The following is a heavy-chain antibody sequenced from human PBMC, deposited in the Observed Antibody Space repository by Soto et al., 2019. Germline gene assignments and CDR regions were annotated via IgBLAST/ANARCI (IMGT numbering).Heavy chain of an antibody. V-gene: IGHV3-23*01. D-gene: IGHD3-16*02. CDR2: ISGSGGST. J-gene: IGHJ6*02. CDR3: AKANSVSFSWDYYYGMDV. CDR1: GFTFSSYA. Sequence: HPGGSLRLSCAASGFTFSSYAMSWVRQAPGNGLEWVSAISGSGGSTYYADSVKGRFTISRDNSKNTLYLQMNSLRAEDTAVYYCAKANSVSFSWDYYYGMDVWGQGTTVTVSS.